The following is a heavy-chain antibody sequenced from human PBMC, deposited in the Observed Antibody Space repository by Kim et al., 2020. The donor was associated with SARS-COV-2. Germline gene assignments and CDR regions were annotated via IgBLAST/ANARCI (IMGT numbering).Heavy chain of an antibody. D-gene: IGHD3-10*01. J-gene: IGHJ6*02. CDR1: EFIFSNYE. Sequence: GGSLRLSCAASEFIFSNYEMNWVRQAPGKGLEWVSYINDNGGTKHYADSVKGRFTVSRDNAKNSLYLQMNSLRAEDTAIYYCARKSYFANQYYYYGMDVCGQGTTVTVSS. CDR3: ARKSYFANQYYYYGMDV. V-gene: IGHV3-48*03. CDR2: INDNGGTK.